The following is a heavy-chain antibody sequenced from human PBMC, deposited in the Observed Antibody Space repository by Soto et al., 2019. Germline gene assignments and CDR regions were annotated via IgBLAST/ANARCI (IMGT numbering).Heavy chain of an antibody. V-gene: IGHV1-2*04. Sequence: ASVKVSCKASGYTFTGYYMHWVRQAPGQGLEWMGWINPNSGGTNYAQKFQGWVTMTRDTSISTAYMELSRLRSDDTAVYYCARRREYYDSSGSAFDIWGQGTMVTVSS. CDR1: GYTFTGYY. CDR3: ARRREYYDSSGSAFDI. D-gene: IGHD3-22*01. J-gene: IGHJ3*02. CDR2: INPNSGGT.